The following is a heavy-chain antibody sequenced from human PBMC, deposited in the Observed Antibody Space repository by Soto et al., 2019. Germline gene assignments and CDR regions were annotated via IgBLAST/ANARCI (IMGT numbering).Heavy chain of an antibody. Sequence: EVQLLESGGGFVQPGGSLRLSCAASGFTFSHYAMSWVRQAPGKGLEWVSTISGGDGSIYYADSVKGRFTISRDNSKTTLNLQMNSPRAEDTALYPCAEQYRYDSGTYLFSFDYWGQGSLVTVSS. D-gene: IGHD3-10*01. J-gene: IGHJ4*02. CDR1: GFTFSHYA. CDR3: AEQYRYDSGTYLFSFDY. CDR2: ISGGDGSI. V-gene: IGHV3-23*01.